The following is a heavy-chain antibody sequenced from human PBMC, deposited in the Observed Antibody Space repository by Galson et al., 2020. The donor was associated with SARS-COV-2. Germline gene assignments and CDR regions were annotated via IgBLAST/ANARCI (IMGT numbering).Heavy chain of an antibody. CDR3: ARDIGYYDSSGKPPPENYFQH. CDR1: GGSISSAGYY. J-gene: IGHJ1*01. D-gene: IGHD3-22*01. CDR2: KYYSGTT. V-gene: IGHV4-31*03. Sequence: ASETLSLTCNVSGGSISSAGYYWSWIRQRPGKGLEWIGYKYYSGTTDHNPSLKGRVTISLDTSKNQFSLKLSSVTAADTAVYYCARDIGYYDSSGKPPPENYFQHWGQGTLVTVSS.